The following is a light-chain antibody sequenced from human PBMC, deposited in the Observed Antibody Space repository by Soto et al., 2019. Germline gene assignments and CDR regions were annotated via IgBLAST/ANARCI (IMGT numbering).Light chain of an antibody. Sequence: DIQMTQSPSSLSASVGDRVTITCRASQSIRNFLNWYQQKPGKAPKXLIYAASSLQSGVPSRFSGSGSGTDFTLTISSLQPEDCATYYCQQLNNYPRTFGQGTKVDIK. CDR3: QQLNNYPRT. J-gene: IGKJ1*01. CDR2: AAS. V-gene: IGKV1-17*01. CDR1: QSIRNF.